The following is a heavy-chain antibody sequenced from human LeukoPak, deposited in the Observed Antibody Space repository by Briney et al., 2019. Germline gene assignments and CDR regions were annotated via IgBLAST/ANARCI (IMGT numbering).Heavy chain of an antibody. J-gene: IGHJ6*03. CDR2: VSGGGGST. CDR3: ASDGAKFGALTYYYYYMDV. D-gene: IGHD3-10*01. Sequence: GGSLRLSCAFSGLTFSSYAMTWVRQAPGKGLEWVSAVSGGGGSTYYADSVRGRFTISRDHSKNTLYLQMNSLKAEDTAVYYCASDGAKFGALTYYYYYMDVWGKGTTVTVSS. CDR1: GLTFSSYA. V-gene: IGHV3-23*01.